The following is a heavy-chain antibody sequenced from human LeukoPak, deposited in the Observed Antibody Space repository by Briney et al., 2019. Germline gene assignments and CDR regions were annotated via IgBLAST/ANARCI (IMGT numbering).Heavy chain of an antibody. CDR2: INQDASEI. CDR3: ATDRDNSDWQKRFDS. Sequence: GGSLRLSCAASGLTFSTYWMNWYRQAPGKGLEWVGNINQDASEINYVGSVRGRFTISRDNAKNSLHLQMNSLRAEDTAVYYCATDRDNSDWQKRFDSWGQGTLVTVSS. J-gene: IGHJ4*02. V-gene: IGHV3-7*01. D-gene: IGHD2-21*02. CDR1: GLTFSTYW.